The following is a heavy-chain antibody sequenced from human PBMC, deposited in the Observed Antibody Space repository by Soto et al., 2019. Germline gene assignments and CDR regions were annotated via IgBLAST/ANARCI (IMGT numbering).Heavy chain of an antibody. CDR3: ARDLLSFNYYDSSGYYEPWRAFDI. V-gene: IGHV3-21*01. D-gene: IGHD3-22*01. CDR2: ISSSSSYI. Sequence: PGVSLRLSCAASGFTFSSYSMNWVRRAPGKGLEWVSSISSSSSYIYYADSVKGLFTISRDNAKNSLYLQMNSLRAEDTAVYYCARDLLSFNYYDSSGYYEPWRAFDIWGQGTMVTVSS. CDR1: GFTFSSYS. J-gene: IGHJ3*02.